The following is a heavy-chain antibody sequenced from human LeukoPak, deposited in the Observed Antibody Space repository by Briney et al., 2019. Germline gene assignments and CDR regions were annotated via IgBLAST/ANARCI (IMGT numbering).Heavy chain of an antibody. CDR2: INHSGST. J-gene: IGHJ6*02. CDR1: GGSLSGYY. CDR3: ASGDCSSTSCLSVGRDV. D-gene: IGHD2-2*01. Sequence: SETLSLTCAVYGGSLSGYYWSWIRQPPGKGLEWIEEINHSGSTNYNPSLKSRVTISVDTSKNQFSLKLSSVTAADTAVYYCASGDCSSTSCLSVGRDVWGQGTTVTVSS. V-gene: IGHV4-34*01.